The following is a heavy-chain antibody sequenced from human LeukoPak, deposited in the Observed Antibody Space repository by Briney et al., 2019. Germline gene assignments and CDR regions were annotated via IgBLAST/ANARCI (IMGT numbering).Heavy chain of an antibody. J-gene: IGHJ4*02. D-gene: IGHD3-10*01. CDR1: GFTFSSYA. V-gene: IGHV3-23*01. CDR2: ISGSGGST. Sequence: GGSLRLSCAASGFTFSSYAMSWVRQAPGKGLEWVSAISGSGGSTYYADSVKGRFTISRDNSKNTLYLQMNSLRVEDTAVYYCAKDRGGTMVRGATDYWGQGTLVIVSS. CDR3: AKDRGGTMVRGATDY.